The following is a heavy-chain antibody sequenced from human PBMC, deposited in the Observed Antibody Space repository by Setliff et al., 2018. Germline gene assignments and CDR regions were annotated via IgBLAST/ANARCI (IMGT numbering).Heavy chain of an antibody. V-gene: IGHV2-5*02. J-gene: IGHJ4*02. CDR3: AHKKMPITTFDY. CDR1: GFSLSTRGVV. D-gene: IGHD3-22*01. Sequence: SGPTLVNPTQTLTLTCTFSGFSLSTRGVVVGWIRQPPGKALEWLALIYWDDDKRYSPSLKSRLTITKDTSKNQVVLTMTNMDPVDTATYYCAHKKMPITTFDYGGQGTLVTVSS. CDR2: IYWDDDK.